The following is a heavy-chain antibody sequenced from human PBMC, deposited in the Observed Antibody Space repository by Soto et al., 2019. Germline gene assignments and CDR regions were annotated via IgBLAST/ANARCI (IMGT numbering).Heavy chain of an antibody. CDR1: GGSISSGGYY. CDR3: ARGELWWDY. CDR2: IYHSGKT. J-gene: IGHJ4*02. D-gene: IGHD2-21*01. V-gene: IGHV4-31*03. Sequence: QVQLQESGPGLVKPSQTLSLTCTVSGGSISSGGYYWSWIRQHPGKGLEWIGFIYHSGKTFHNPSLKSRVVLSLDTSKNQFSLQLSSVTAADTAIYYCARGELWWDYWGQGSLVTVSS.